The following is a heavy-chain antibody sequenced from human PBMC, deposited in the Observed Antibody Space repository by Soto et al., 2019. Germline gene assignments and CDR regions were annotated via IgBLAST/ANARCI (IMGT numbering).Heavy chain of an antibody. V-gene: IGHV3-48*04. Sequence: GSLRLSCAASGLSLSSYSMNWVRKAPGKGLEWVSYISSRSSTIYYADSVKGRIPISTDNAKKALYLQMNSLRAEDTAVYYLARDSATSPFDFRGQGTLVTDSS. CDR3: ARDSATSPFDF. CDR1: GLSLSSYS. CDR2: ISSRSSTI. J-gene: IGHJ4*02. D-gene: IGHD1-1*01.